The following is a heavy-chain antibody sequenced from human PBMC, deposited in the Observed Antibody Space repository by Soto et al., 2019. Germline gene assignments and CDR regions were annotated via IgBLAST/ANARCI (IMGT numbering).Heavy chain of an antibody. CDR2: ISGSGGST. Sequence: EVQLLESGGGLVQPGGSLRLSCAASGFTVSSYAMSWVRQAPGKGLEWVSAISGSGGSTYYADSVKGRFTISRDNSNNTLYLQKNSLRADDTAVYYCAKDRNGYGSGLNCLDPWGQVTLVTVSA. D-gene: IGHD3-10*01. CDR1: GFTVSSYA. V-gene: IGHV3-23*01. CDR3: AKDRNGYGSGLNCLDP. J-gene: IGHJ5*02.